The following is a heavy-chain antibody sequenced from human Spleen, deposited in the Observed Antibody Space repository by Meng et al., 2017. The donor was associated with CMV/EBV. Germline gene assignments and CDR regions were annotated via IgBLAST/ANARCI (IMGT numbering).Heavy chain of an antibody. Sequence: ASVKVSCKASGYTFSTYNMHWVRQAPGQGLEWMGIINPSGGSTTYAQKFQGRVTMTRGTSTSTVYMELSFLRSEDTAVYFCARDPNYFNWFDPWGQGTLVTVSS. CDR2: INPSGGST. D-gene: IGHD1-7*01. V-gene: IGHV1-46*01. CDR3: ARDPNYFNWFDP. J-gene: IGHJ5*02. CDR1: GYTFSTYN.